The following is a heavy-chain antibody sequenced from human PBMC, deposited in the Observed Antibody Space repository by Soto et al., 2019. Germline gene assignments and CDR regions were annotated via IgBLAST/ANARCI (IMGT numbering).Heavy chain of an antibody. CDR3: GSGSYSP. Sequence: PSETLSLTCAVSGGSLSSYYWSWIRQPPGKGLEWIGYIYYNGNTKYNPSLKSRVSISLGTSKNQFSLRLTSVTAVDTAVYYYGSGSYSPWGQGTLVTVSS. V-gene: IGHV4-59*01. CDR2: IYYNGNT. CDR1: GGSLSSYY. J-gene: IGHJ5*02. D-gene: IGHD3-10*01.